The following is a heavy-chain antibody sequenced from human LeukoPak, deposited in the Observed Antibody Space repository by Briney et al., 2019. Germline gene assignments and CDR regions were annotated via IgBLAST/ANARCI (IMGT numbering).Heavy chain of an antibody. Sequence: SETLSLTCTVSGGSISSYYWSWIRQPPGKGLEWIGYIYYSGSTNYNPSLKSRVTMSVDTSKNQFSLKLSSVTAADTAVYYCARGYSYGWRYFDYWGQGTLVTVSS. CDR1: GGSISSYY. V-gene: IGHV4-59*08. J-gene: IGHJ4*02. D-gene: IGHD5-18*01. CDR2: IYYSGST. CDR3: ARGYSYGWRYFDY.